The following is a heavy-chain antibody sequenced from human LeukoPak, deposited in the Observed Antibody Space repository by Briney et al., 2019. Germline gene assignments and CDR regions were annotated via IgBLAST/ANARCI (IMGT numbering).Heavy chain of an antibody. CDR3: ARVVRDGSGYNYYFDY. CDR2: IYYTGST. CDR1: GGSISRIIYY. J-gene: IGHJ4*02. V-gene: IGHV4-39*01. Sequence: TSPTLSLACTLAGGSISRIIYYCGRIRQPPGKGLEWFGSIYYTGSTYYTPSLRSRVTISVDTSKIQFSLKLSAVTAADTAVYYCARVVRDGSGYNYYFDYWGQGTLVTVSS. D-gene: IGHD3-22*01.